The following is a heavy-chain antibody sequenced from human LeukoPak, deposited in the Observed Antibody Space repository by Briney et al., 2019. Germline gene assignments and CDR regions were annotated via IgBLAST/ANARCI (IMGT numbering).Heavy chain of an antibody. CDR3: AKGIYSSGWSYFDY. D-gene: IGHD6-19*01. Sequence: GGSLRLSCAASGFTFSNSAMSWVRQAPGEGLEWVSTLSGRGITTYYADSVTGRFTLSRDNYKNTLYLQMNSLRAEDTAVYYCAKGIYSSGWSYFDYWGHGTLVTVSS. J-gene: IGHJ4*01. CDR2: LSGRGITT. V-gene: IGHV3-23*01. CDR1: GFTFSNSA.